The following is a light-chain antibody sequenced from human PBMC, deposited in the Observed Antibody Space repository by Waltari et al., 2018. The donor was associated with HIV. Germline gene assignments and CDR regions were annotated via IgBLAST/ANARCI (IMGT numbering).Light chain of an antibody. J-gene: IGLJ2*01. V-gene: IGLV2-8*01. CDR1: SSDVGAYNY. Sequence: QSALTQPPSASGSPGQSVTISCTGTSSDVGAYNYVSWFQQHPGKAPKLMIYDVTKRPSAVPDRFSGSKSGSTASLTVAGLQAEDEADYYCASHAGSKDVFGGGTRLTVL. CDR3: ASHAGSKDV. CDR2: DVT.